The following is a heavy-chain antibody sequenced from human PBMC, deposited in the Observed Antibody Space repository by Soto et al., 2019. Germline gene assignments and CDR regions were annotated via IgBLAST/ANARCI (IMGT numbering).Heavy chain of an antibody. D-gene: IGHD3-10*01. J-gene: IGHJ6*02. Sequence: GGSLRLSCAASGFTFSSYGMHWVRQAPGKGLEWVAVISYDGSNKYYADSVKGRFTISRDNSKNTLYLQMNSLRAEDTAVYYCARGGTYYYGSGSLRGMDVWGQGTTVTVSS. CDR1: GFTFSSYG. V-gene: IGHV3-30*03. CDR3: ARGGTYYYGSGSLRGMDV. CDR2: ISYDGSNK.